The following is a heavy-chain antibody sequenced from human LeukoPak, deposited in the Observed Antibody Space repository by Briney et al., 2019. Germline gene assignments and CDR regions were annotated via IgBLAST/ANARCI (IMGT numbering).Heavy chain of an antibody. V-gene: IGHV4-61*02. J-gene: IGHJ5*02. CDR3: AGREDIAAADHGGWFDP. D-gene: IGHD6-13*01. CDR1: GGSISSGSYY. CDR2: IYTSGST. Sequence: SQTLSLTCTVSGGSISSGSYYWSWIRQPAGKGLEWIGRIYTSGSTNYNPSLKSRVTISVDTSKNQFSLKLSSVTAADTAVYYCAGREDIAAADHGGWFDPWGQGTLVTVSS.